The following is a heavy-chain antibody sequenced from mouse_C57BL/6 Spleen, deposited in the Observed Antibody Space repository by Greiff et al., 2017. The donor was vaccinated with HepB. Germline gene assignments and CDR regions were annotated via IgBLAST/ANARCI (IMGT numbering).Heavy chain of an antibody. CDR2: ISSGSSTI. CDR3: ARTTTGPYYYAMDY. V-gene: IGHV5-17*01. CDR1: GFTFSDYG. Sequence: EVHLVESGGGLVKPGGSLKLSCAASGFTFSDYGMHWVRQAPEKGLEWVAYISSGSSTIYYADTVKGRFTISRDNAKNTLFLQMTSLRSEDTAMYYCARTTTGPYYYAMDYWGQGTSVTVSS. D-gene: IGHD1-1*01. J-gene: IGHJ4*01.